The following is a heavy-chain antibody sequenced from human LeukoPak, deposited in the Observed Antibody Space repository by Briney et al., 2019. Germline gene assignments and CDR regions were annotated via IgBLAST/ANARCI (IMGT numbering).Heavy chain of an antibody. CDR1: GFTFSSDA. J-gene: IGHJ6*02. CDR2: LSGSGANT. D-gene: IGHD2-15*01. Sequence: GGSLRLSCAASGFTFSSDAMSWVRQAPGKGLEWVSALSGSGANTYYADSVKGRFTISRDNSKNTLYLQVNSLRAEDTAVYYCAKGVGCSGGTCYSEHGMDVWGQGTTVTVSS. V-gene: IGHV3-23*01. CDR3: AKGVGCSGGTCYSEHGMDV.